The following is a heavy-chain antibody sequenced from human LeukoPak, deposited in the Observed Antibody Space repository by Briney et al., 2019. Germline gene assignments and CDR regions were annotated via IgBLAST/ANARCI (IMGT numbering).Heavy chain of an antibody. CDR1: GGSISSSSYY. V-gene: IGHV4-39*01. Sequence: SETLSLTCTVSGGSISSSSYYWGWIRQPPGKGLEWIGSIYYSGSTYYNPSLKSRVTISVDTSKNQFSLKLSSVTAADTAVYYCATHPSLSYCSGGSCWFDPRGQGTLVTVSS. J-gene: IGHJ5*02. D-gene: IGHD2-15*01. CDR3: ATHPSLSYCSGGSCWFDP. CDR2: IYYSGST.